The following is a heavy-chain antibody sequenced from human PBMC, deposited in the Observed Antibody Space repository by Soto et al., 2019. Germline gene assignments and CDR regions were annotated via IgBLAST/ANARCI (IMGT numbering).Heavy chain of an antibody. CDR3: ARDGDYVWGSYRWSDAFDI. CDR2: ISSSSSYI. CDR1: GFTFSSYS. V-gene: IGHV3-21*01. Sequence: GGSLRLSCAASGFTFSSYSMNWVRQAPGKGLEWVSSISSSSSYIYYADSVKGRFTISRDNAKNSLYLQMNSLRAEDTAVYYCARDGDYVWGSYRWSDAFDIWGQGTMVTVSS. J-gene: IGHJ3*02. D-gene: IGHD3-16*02.